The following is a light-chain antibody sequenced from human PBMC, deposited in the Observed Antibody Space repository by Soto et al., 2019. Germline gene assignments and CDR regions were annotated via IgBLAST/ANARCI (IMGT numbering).Light chain of an antibody. CDR3: QQRNRWPPVT. CDR2: DAF. J-gene: IGKJ4*01. CDR1: PSVSNS. V-gene: IGKV3-11*01. Sequence: ESVLTQSPATLSLSPGERATLSCRASPSVSNSLAWYQHKPGQAPRLLIYDAFNRATGVPTRVSGSGSGTDFTLTISSLEPEDFAVYYCQQRNRWPPVTFGGGTRVEIK.